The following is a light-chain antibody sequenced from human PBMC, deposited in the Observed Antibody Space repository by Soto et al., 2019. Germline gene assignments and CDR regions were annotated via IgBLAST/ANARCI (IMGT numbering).Light chain of an antibody. J-gene: IGKJ2*01. CDR3: HQYCSTPPYT. V-gene: IGKV3-20*01. CDR1: QSVSSSY. Sequence: EIVLTQSPGTLSLSPGERATLSCRASQSVSSSYLAWYQQKPGQAPRLLIYGASSRATGIPDRFNGSGSGTDFTLTISRLEPEDFAVYYCHQYCSTPPYTFGQGTKLEIK. CDR2: GAS.